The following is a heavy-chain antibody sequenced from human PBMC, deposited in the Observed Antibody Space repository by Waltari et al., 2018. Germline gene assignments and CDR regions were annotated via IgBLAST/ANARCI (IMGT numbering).Heavy chain of an antibody. D-gene: IGHD5-18*01. CDR2: ISWDGGST. Sequence: EVQLVESGGVVVQPGGSLRLSCAASGFTFDDSTMHWVRQAPGKGLEWVSLISWDGGSTYYADSVKGRFTISRDNSKNSLYLQMNSLRTEDTALYYCAKGASIQLWVTPDYWGQGTLVTVSS. CDR1: GFTFDDST. CDR3: AKGASIQLWVTPDY. V-gene: IGHV3-43*01. J-gene: IGHJ4*02.